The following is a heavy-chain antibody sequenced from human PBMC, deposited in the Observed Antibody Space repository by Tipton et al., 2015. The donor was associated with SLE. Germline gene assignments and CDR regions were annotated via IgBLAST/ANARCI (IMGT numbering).Heavy chain of an antibody. CDR2: IYYRGST. Sequence: TLSLTCTVSGGSISSSSYYWGWIRQPPGKGLEWIGNIYYRGSTYYNLPLRSRVSISVDTSKNQFSLKLSYVTAADTAVYYCARQLGWGDPFAFDCWGQGTLVTVSS. J-gene: IGHJ4*02. CDR1: GGSISSSSYY. CDR3: ARQLGWGDPFAFDC. V-gene: IGHV4-39*01. D-gene: IGHD2-21*01.